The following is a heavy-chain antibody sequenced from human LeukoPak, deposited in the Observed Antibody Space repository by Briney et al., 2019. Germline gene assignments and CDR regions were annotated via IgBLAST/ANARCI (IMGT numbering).Heavy chain of an antibody. CDR3: ARVGFVGAMRISAFDI. Sequence: SETLSLTCTVSGGSISSSSYYWGWIRQPPGKGLECIGSIYYSGSTYYNPSLKSRVTISVDTSKNQFSLKLSSVTAADTAVYYCARVGFVGAMRISAFDIWGQGTMVTVSS. V-gene: IGHV4-39*07. CDR2: IYYSGST. D-gene: IGHD3-16*01. J-gene: IGHJ3*02. CDR1: GGSISSSSYY.